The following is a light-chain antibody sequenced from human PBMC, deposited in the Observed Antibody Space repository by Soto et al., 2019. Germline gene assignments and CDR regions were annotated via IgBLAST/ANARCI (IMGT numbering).Light chain of an antibody. CDR1: TSDIGFYDY. Sequence: QSALTQPASVSGSPGQSLTISCTGTTSDIGFYDYVSWYQHHPGKAPKLMIYEVNNRPSGVSSRFSGSKSGNTASLTISGLQTEDEADYYCSSFTTSSTLVVFGGGTKLTVL. V-gene: IGLV2-14*01. CDR2: EVN. CDR3: SSFTTSSTLVV. J-gene: IGLJ2*01.